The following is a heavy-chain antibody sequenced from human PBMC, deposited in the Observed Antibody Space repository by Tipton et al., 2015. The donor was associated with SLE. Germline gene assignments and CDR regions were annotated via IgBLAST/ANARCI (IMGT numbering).Heavy chain of an antibody. CDR1: GGSFSGYY. CDR2: INHRGST. Sequence: TLSLTCAVYGGSFSGYYWSWIRQPPGKGLEWIGEINHRGSTNYTPSLKSRVTMSVDTSKNQFSLKLTSVTAADTAVYYCARERVVVPAALIYYYYMDVWGKGTTVTVSS. D-gene: IGHD2-2*01. J-gene: IGHJ6*03. V-gene: IGHV4-34*01. CDR3: ARERVVVPAALIYYYYMDV.